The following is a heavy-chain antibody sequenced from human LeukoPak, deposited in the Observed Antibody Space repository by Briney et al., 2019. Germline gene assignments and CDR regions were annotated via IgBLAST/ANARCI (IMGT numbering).Heavy chain of an antibody. CDR3: ARDRRSFDY. Sequence: PSETLSLTCTVSGGPISSHYWSWIRQPPGKGLEWIGHIYYSGSTNYNPSLKSRVTISVDTSKNQFSLKLSSVTAADTAVYYCARDRRSFDYWGQGTLVTVSS. CDR2: IYYSGST. V-gene: IGHV4-59*11. CDR1: GGPISSHY. D-gene: IGHD6-6*01. J-gene: IGHJ4*02.